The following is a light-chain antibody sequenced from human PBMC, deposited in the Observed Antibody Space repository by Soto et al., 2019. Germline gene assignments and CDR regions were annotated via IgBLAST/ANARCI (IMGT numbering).Light chain of an antibody. V-gene: IGKV3-20*01. CDR2: GAS. J-gene: IGKJ1*01. CDR3: QKYGSSPPRT. Sequence: EIVLTQSPGTLSLSPGERATLSCRASQSVSSSYLAWYQQKPGQAPRLLIYGASTRATDVPDRFSGSGSGADFILXFSTLEREDFALYYFQKYGSSPPRTFGQGTKVDIK. CDR1: QSVSSSY.